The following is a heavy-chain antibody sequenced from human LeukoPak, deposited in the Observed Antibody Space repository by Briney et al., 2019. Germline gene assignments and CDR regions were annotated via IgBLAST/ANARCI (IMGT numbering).Heavy chain of an antibody. CDR2: ISGSGGST. J-gene: IGHJ5*02. CDR3: AKDRSDWLLLGWFDP. CDR1: GFTFSSYA. Sequence: GVLRLSCAASGFTFSSYAMSWVRQAPGKGLEWVSAISGSGGSTYYADSVKGRFTISRDSSKNTLYLQMNSLGAEDTAVYYCAKDRSDWLLLGWFDPWGQGTLVTVSS. D-gene: IGHD3-9*01. V-gene: IGHV3-23*01.